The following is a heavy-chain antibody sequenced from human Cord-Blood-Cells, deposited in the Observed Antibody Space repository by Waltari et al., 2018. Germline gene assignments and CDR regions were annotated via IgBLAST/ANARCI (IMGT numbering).Heavy chain of an antibody. CDR3: ARGVVVVPAAMYNWFDP. Sequence: QVQLQESGPGLVKPSETLSLTCTVSGYSISSGYYWGWIRQPPGKGLEWIGSIYQSGSTYYNPSLKSRVTISVDTSKNQFSLKLSSVTAADTAVYYCARGVVVVPAAMYNWFDPWGQGTLVTVSS. CDR2: IYQSGST. J-gene: IGHJ5*02. D-gene: IGHD2-2*01. V-gene: IGHV4-38-2*02. CDR1: GYSISSGYY.